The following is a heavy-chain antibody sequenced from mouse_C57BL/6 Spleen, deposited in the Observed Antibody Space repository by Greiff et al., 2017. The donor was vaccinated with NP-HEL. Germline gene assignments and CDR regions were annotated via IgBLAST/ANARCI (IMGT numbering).Heavy chain of an antibody. Sequence: QVQLQQPGAELVKPGASVKLSCKASGYTFTSYWMHWVKQRPGQGLEWIGMIHPNSGSTNYNEKFKSKATLTVDKSSSTAYMQLSSLTSEDSAVYYCASIYYGYDGGDYWGQGTTLTVSS. CDR2: IHPNSGST. CDR1: GYTFTSYW. D-gene: IGHD2-2*01. V-gene: IGHV1-64*01. CDR3: ASIYYGYDGGDY. J-gene: IGHJ2*01.